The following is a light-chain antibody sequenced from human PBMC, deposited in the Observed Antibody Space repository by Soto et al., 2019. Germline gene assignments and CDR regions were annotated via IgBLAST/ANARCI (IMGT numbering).Light chain of an antibody. CDR1: TSDVGDYNY. V-gene: IGLV2-14*01. Sequence: QSVLTQPASVTGSPGLSITISCTGTTSDVGDYNYVSWYQHHPGKAPKLMIHEVSDWTSGISNRFSGSKSGNTASLTISGLQAEDEADYYCSSYRSDTTYVFGTGTKVTVL. CDR2: EVS. CDR3: SSYRSDTTYV. J-gene: IGLJ1*01.